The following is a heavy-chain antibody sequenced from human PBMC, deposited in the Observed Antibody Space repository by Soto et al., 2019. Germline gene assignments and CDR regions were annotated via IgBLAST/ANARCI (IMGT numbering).Heavy chain of an antibody. J-gene: IGHJ4*02. Sequence: ASVNVSFKASGYTFTSYGISWVRPAPGQWLELMGWISAYNGNTNYAHKLQGRVTMTTDTSTSTAYMELRSLRSDDTSVYYCAIDQNPLYYYDSSSDCYRGQGTLVTVSS. V-gene: IGHV1-18*01. CDR1: GYTFTSYG. CDR2: ISAYNGNT. D-gene: IGHD3-22*01. CDR3: AIDQNPLYYYDSSSDCY.